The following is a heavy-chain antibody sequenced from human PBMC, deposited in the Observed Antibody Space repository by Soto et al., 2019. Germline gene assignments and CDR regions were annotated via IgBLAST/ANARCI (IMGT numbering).Heavy chain of an antibody. Sequence: WASVKVSCKASGGTFSSYAISWVRQAPGQGLEWMGGIIPIFGTANYAQKFQGRVTITADESTSTAYMELSSLRSEDTAVYYCARGVSGQRSRGGWFDPWGQGTLVTVSS. CDR3: ARGVSGQRSRGGWFDP. CDR2: IIPIFGTA. V-gene: IGHV1-69*13. CDR1: GGTFSSYA. J-gene: IGHJ5*02. D-gene: IGHD2-15*01.